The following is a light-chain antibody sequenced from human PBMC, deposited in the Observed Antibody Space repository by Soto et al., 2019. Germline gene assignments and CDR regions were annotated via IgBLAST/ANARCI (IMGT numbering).Light chain of an antibody. V-gene: IGLV4-69*01. CDR3: QTWGSGTVV. CDR2: LNSDGSH. Sequence: QLVLTQSPSASASLGASVKLTCTLSSGHSSYAIAWHQQQPEKGPRYLMKLNSDGSHSKGGGIPDRFSGSSSGAERYLTISSLQCEDEADYYCQTWGSGTVVFGGGTKLTVL. J-gene: IGLJ2*01. CDR1: SGHSSYA.